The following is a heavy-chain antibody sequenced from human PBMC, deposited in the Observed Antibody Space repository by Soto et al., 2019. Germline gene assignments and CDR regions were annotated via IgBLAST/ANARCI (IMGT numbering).Heavy chain of an antibody. D-gene: IGHD6-13*01. J-gene: IGHJ3*02. V-gene: IGHV4-59*08. CDR3: ARTYSSSGDDAFDI. Sequence: SETLSLTCPVSGGSISCYYWSWIRQPPGKGLEWIGYIYYSGSTNYNPSLKSRVTISVDTSKNQFSLKLSSVTAADTAVYYCARTYSSSGDDAFDIWGQGTMVTVSS. CDR1: GGSISCYY. CDR2: IYYSGST.